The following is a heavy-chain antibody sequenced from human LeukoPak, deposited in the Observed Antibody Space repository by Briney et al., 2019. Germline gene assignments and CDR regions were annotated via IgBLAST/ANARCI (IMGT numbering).Heavy chain of an antibody. J-gene: IGHJ4*02. Sequence: QPGESLRLSCAASGFTFSSTAISWDRQAPGKGLERVSAISGGGSTTYYADSVKGRFTISRDNSKNTLFLQMNSLRAEDTALYYFAKGYVTTGYIDYWGQGTLVTVSS. CDR2: ISGGGSTT. CDR1: GFTFSSTA. V-gene: IGHV3-23*01. CDR3: AKGYVTTGYIDY. D-gene: IGHD1-1*01.